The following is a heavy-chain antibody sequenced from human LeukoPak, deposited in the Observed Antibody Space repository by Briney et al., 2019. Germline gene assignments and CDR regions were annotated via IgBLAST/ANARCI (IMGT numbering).Heavy chain of an antibody. J-gene: IGHJ6*02. V-gene: IGHV3-23*01. CDR1: GFTFSSYA. Sequence: PGGSLRLSCAASGFTFSSYAMSWVRQAPGKGLEWVSAISGSGGSTYCADPVKGRFTTTRDNSKNTLYLQMNSLRAEDTAVYYCAKDRSDLGYYYGMDVWGQGTTVTVSS. CDR3: AKDRSDLGYYYGMDV. CDR2: ISGSGGST. D-gene: IGHD7-27*01.